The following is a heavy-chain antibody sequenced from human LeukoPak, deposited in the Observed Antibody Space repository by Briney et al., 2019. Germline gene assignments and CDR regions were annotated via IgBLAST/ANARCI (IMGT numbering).Heavy chain of an antibody. CDR2: ISSSGSTI. Sequence: GGSLRLSCAASGFTFSSYEMNWVRQAPGKGLEWISYISSSGSTIYYADSVKGRFTISRDNAKNSLYLQMNSLRAEDTAVYCAGAYCGGDCYSVYFDYWGQGTLVTVSS. J-gene: IGHJ4*02. CDR1: GFTFSSYE. CDR3: GAYCGGDCYSVYFDY. D-gene: IGHD2-21*02. V-gene: IGHV3-48*03.